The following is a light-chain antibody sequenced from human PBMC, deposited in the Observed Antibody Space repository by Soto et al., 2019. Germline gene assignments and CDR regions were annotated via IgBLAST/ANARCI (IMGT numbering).Light chain of an antibody. CDR1: SSDVGGYKY. CDR3: SSYTSSSTWV. CDR2: DVS. V-gene: IGLV2-14*03. J-gene: IGLJ3*02. Sequence: QSVLTQPASVSGSPGQSITISCTGTSSDVGGYKYVSWYQQHPGKAPKLMIYDVSNRPSGVSNRFSGSKSGNTASLIISGPQAEDEADYYCSSYTSSSTWVIGGGNQLTV.